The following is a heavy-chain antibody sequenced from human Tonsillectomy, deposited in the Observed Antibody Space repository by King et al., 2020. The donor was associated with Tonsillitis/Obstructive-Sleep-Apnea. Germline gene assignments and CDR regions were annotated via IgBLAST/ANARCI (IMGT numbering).Heavy chain of an antibody. Sequence: VQLQESGPGLVKPSETLSLTCTVSGGSISSYYWSWIRPPPGKGLEWIGYIYYSGSTNYNPSLKSRVTISVDTSKNQFSLKLSSVTAADTAVYYCATAGDYYDSSGYYWNWYFDLWGRGTLVTVSS. CDR2: IYYSGST. CDR1: GGSISSYY. V-gene: IGHV4-59*01. CDR3: ATAGDYYDSSGYYWNWYFDL. D-gene: IGHD3-22*01. J-gene: IGHJ2*01.